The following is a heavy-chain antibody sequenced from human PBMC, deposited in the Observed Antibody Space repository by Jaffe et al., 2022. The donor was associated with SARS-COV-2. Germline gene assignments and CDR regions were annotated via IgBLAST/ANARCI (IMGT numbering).Heavy chain of an antibody. V-gene: IGHV3-49*05. CDR1: GFTFGDYA. J-gene: IGHJ4*02. D-gene: IGHD3-22*01. CDR3: TRDSMIVVVIGYY. CDR2: IRSKAYGGTT. Sequence: EVQLVESGGGLVKPGRSLRLSCTASGFTFGDYAMSWFRQAPGKGLEWVGFIRSKAYGGTTEYAASVKGRFTISRDDSKSIAYLQMNSLKTEDTAVYYCTRDSMIVVVIGYYWGQGTLVTVSS.